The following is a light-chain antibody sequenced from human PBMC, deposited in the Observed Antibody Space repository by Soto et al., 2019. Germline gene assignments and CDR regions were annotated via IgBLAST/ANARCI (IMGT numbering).Light chain of an antibody. J-gene: IGKJ5*01. CDR2: DAS. V-gene: IGKV1-33*01. CDR3: QQSYSPPPVT. CDR1: QDISNY. Sequence: DIQMTQSPSSLSSSVGDIFTITCQSSQDISNYLNWYQQKPGKAPKLLIYDASNLETGVPSRFSGSGSGTDFTLTVSSLQPEDSATYYCQQSYSPPPVTFGQGTRLEIK.